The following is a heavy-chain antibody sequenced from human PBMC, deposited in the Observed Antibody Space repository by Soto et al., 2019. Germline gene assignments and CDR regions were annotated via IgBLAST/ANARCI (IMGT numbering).Heavy chain of an antibody. V-gene: IGHV4-34*01. CDR3: AREHLLEWQPELFDP. J-gene: IGHJ5*02. D-gene: IGHD3-3*01. Sequence: SETLSLTCAVYGGSFSGYYWSWIRQPPGKGLEWIGEINHSGSTNYNPSLKSRVTISVDTSKNQFSLKLSSVTAADTAVYYCAREHLLEWQPELFDPWGQGTLVTVSS. CDR1: GGSFSGYY. CDR2: INHSGST.